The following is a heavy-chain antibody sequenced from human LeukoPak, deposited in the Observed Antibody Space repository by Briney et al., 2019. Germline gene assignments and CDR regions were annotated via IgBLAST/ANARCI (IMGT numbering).Heavy chain of an antibody. CDR1: GFTFSSYA. CDR3: ARGAYYYYYYMDV. J-gene: IGHJ6*03. V-gene: IGHV3-23*01. Sequence: GGSLRLSCAASGFTFSSYAMSWVRQAPGKGLEWVSAISGSGGSTYYADSVKGRFTLSRDNAKNSLYLQMNSLRADDTAVYYCARGAYYYYYYMDVWGKGTTVTVSS. CDR2: ISGSGGST.